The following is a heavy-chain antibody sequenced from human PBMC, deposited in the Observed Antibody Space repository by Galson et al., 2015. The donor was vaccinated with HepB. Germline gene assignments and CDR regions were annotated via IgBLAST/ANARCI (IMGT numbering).Heavy chain of an antibody. V-gene: IGHV4-30-2*06. D-gene: IGHD1-26*01. CDR3: ARGGYSGWELHPFDS. CDR1: GGSLRSGNYS. Sequence: TLSLTCAVSGGSLRSGNYSWSWIRQSPGKGLEWIGYIFHSGISSHKSSLGSRVTMSVDTSKNQLSLELSSVTAADTAVYFRARGGYSGWELHPFDSWGQGILVIVSS. J-gene: IGHJ4*02. CDR2: IFHSGIS.